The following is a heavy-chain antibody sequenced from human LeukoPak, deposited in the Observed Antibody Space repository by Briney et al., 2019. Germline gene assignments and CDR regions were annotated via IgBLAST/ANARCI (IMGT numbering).Heavy chain of an antibody. CDR3: AKDRSDTDMVYVFDY. D-gene: IGHD5-18*01. CDR1: GITFSRYS. V-gene: IGHV3-53*01. Sequence: QCGGSLRLSCAVYGITFSRYSMNWVRHAPRKGLEWVSVIYSGGSTYYADSVKGRFTISRDNSKNTLYLQMNSLRAEDTAVYYCAKDRSDTDMVYVFDYWGQGTLVTVSS. J-gene: IGHJ4*02. CDR2: IYSGGST.